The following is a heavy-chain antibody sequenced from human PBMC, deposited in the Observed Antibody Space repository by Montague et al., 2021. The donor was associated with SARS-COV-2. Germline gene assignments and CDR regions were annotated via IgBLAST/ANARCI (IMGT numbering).Heavy chain of an antibody. V-gene: IGHV3-33*01. CDR1: GFTFSSYG. D-gene: IGHD6-13*01. Sequence: SLRLSCAASGFTFSSYGMHWVRQAPGKGLEWVAIIWYDGSKNYYADSVKGRFTISRDNSKNTLYLQMNTLRAKDTAVYYCARDSSSGSDWYYYYGMDVWGQGTTVTVSS. J-gene: IGHJ6*02. CDR2: IWYDGSKN. CDR3: ARDSSSGSDWYYYYGMDV.